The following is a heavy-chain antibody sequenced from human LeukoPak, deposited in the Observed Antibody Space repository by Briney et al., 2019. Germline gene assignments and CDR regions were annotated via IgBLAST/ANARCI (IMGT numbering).Heavy chain of an antibody. CDR2: INPSGGST. D-gene: IGHD5-24*01. CDR1: GYTFTSYS. Sequence: EASVKVSCKASGYTFTSYSMHWVRQAPGQGLEGMGIINPSGGSTSYAQKFQGRVTMTRDTSTSTVYMELSSLRSEDTAVYHCARGVSGYNHFDYWGQGTLVTVSS. V-gene: IGHV1-46*01. J-gene: IGHJ4*02. CDR3: ARGVSGYNHFDY.